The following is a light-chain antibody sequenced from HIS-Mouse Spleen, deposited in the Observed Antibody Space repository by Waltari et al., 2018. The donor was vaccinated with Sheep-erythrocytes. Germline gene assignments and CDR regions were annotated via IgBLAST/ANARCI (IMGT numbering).Light chain of an antibody. J-gene: IGLJ3*02. Sequence: QSALTPPASVSGSPGQSSTISCTRTSSDVGSYNLVSWYQQPPGKATKLMIYEGSKRPSGVSNRFSGSKSGNTASLTISGLQAEDEADYYCCSYAGSSTPWVFGGGTKLTVL. V-gene: IGLV2-23*01. CDR2: EGS. CDR3: CSYAGSSTPWV. CDR1: SSDVGSYNL.